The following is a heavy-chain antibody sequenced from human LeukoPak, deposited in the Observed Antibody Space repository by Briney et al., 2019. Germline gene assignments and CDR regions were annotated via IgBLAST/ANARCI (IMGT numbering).Heavy chain of an antibody. J-gene: IGHJ4*02. CDR3: AKDGPTDSSGYYFLNY. V-gene: IGHV3-30*02. CDR2: IRYDGSNK. Sequence: GGSLRLSCAASGFTFSSYGMHWVRQAPGKGLEWVAFIRYDGSNKYYADSVKGRFTISRDNSKNTLYLQMNSLRAEDTAVYYCAKDGPTDSSGYYFLNYWGQGTLVTVSS. D-gene: IGHD3-22*01. CDR1: GFTFSSYG.